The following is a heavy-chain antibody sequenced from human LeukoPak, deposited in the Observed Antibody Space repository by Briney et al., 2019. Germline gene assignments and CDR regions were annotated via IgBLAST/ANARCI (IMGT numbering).Heavy chain of an antibody. CDR2: IYHSGST. CDR1: GDSISSSNW. V-gene: IGHV4-4*02. CDR3: AREAAGQWFDP. J-gene: IGHJ5*02. D-gene: IGHD6-25*01. Sequence: SETLSPTCAVSGDSISSSNWWTWVRQPPGKGLEWDGEIYHSGSTNYNPSLKSLVTMSLDKSKNQFSLKLTSVTAADTAVYYCAREAAGQWFDPWGQGTLVTVSS.